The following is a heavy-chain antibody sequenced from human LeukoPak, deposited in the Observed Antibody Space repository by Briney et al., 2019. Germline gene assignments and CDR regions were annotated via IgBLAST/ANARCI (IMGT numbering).Heavy chain of an antibody. J-gene: IGHJ3*02. CDR1: GFTVSSNY. D-gene: IGHD4-17*01. V-gene: IGHV3-66*01. Sequence: GGSLRLSCAASGFTVSSNYMSWVRQAPGKGLEWVSVIYGGVNTVYADSVQGRFTISRDNSKNTLYLQMSSLRAEDTAVYYCARDPNGDYVGAFEIWGQGTMVTVSS. CDR3: ARDPNGDYVGAFEI. CDR2: IYGGVNT.